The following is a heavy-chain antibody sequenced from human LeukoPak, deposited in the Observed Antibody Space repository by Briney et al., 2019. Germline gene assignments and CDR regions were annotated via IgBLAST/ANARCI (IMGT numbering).Heavy chain of an antibody. CDR1: GGSISSGGYY. Sequence: SETLSLTCTVSGGSISSGGYYWSWIRQHPGKGLEWIGYIYYSGSTYYNPSLKSRVTISVDTSKNQFSLKLSSVTAADTAVYYCARVSPYSYGLDYWGQGTLVTVSS. J-gene: IGHJ4*02. V-gene: IGHV4-31*03. CDR2: IYYSGST. CDR3: ARVSPYSYGLDY. D-gene: IGHD5-18*01.